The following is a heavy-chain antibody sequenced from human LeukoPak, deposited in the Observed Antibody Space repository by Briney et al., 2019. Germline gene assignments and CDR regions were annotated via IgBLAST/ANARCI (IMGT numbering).Heavy chain of an antibody. CDR2: MNPNSGNT. D-gene: IGHD3-22*01. Sequence: ASVKVSCKASGYTFTSYDINWVRQATGQGLEWMGWMNPNSGNTGYAQKFQGRVTMTRNTSISTAYMELSSLRSEDTAVYYCARQNYYDSSRYYYRTPADYWGQGTLVTVSS. CDR1: GYTFTSYD. J-gene: IGHJ4*02. CDR3: ARQNYYDSSRYYYRTPADY. V-gene: IGHV1-8*01.